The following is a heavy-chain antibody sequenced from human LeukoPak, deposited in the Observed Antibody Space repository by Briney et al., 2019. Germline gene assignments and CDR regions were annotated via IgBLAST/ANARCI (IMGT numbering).Heavy chain of an antibody. CDR1: GGSISSHY. J-gene: IGHJ6*02. V-gene: IGHV4-59*08. Sequence: SETLSLTCTVSGGSISSHYWSWFRQPPGKRLEWIGYIHYSGTTNYNPSLKSRVSISADTFENHMSLRLSSVTAADTAVYYCVRHLSGDYAWLDVWGQGTTVTVSS. D-gene: IGHD4-17*01. CDR3: VRHLSGDYAWLDV. CDR2: IHYSGTT.